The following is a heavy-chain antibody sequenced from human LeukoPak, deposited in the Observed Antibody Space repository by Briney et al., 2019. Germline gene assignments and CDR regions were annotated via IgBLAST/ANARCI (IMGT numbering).Heavy chain of an antibody. CDR1: GYRFTSYW. Sequence: GESLKISCKGSGYRFTSYWIGWVRQMPGKGLEWMGIIYPGGSDTRHSPSFQGQVTISADKSISTAYLQWSSLKASDTAMYYCARRPDGSVHGMDVWGQGTTVTVSS. CDR2: IYPGGSDT. V-gene: IGHV5-51*01. J-gene: IGHJ6*02. CDR3: ARRPDGSVHGMDV. D-gene: IGHD3-10*01.